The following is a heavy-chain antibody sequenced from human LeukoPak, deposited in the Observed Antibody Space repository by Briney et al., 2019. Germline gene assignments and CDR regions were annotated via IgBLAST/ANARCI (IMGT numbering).Heavy chain of an antibody. J-gene: IGHJ4*02. CDR1: GGFISSYY. Sequence: PSETLSLTCTVSGGFISSYYWSWIRQPPGKGLEWIGYIYYSGSTDYNPSLKSRVTISVDTSKNQFSLKLSSVTAADTAVYYCASYHYYDSSGYYYVRAFDYWGQGTLVTVSS. D-gene: IGHD3-22*01. V-gene: IGHV4-59*01. CDR2: IYYSGST. CDR3: ASYHYYDSSGYYYVRAFDY.